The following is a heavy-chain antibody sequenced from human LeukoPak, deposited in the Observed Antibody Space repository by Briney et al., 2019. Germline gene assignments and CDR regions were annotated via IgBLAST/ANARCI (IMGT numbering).Heavy chain of an antibody. J-gene: IGHJ6*03. CDR2: INPNSGGT. D-gene: IGHD4-11*01. Sequence: ASVKVSCKASGYTFTGYYMHWVRQAPGQGLEWMGWINPNSGGTNYAQKFQGRVTMTRDTSISTAYMELSRLRSDDTAVYYCARDWTEDYSKSYYYYYVDVWGKGTTVTVSS. CDR1: GYTFTGYY. CDR3: ARDWTEDYSKSYYYYYVDV. V-gene: IGHV1-2*02.